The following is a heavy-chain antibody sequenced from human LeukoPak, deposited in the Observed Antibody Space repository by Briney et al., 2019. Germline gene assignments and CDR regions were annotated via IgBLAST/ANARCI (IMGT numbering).Heavy chain of an antibody. CDR3: ARALPEQLVRPSTTNGMDV. Sequence: ASVKVSCKASGGTFSSYAISWVRQGPGQGLEWMGGIIPIFGTANYAQKFQGRVTITADESTSTAYMELSSLRSEDTAVYYCARALPEQLVRPSTTNGMDVWGQGTTVTVSS. D-gene: IGHD6-6*01. CDR1: GGTFSSYA. V-gene: IGHV1-69*13. CDR2: IIPIFGTA. J-gene: IGHJ6*02.